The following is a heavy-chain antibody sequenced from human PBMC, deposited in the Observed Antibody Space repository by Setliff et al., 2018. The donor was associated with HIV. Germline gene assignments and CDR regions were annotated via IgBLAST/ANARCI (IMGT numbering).Heavy chain of an antibody. J-gene: IGHJ4*02. CDR3: ARTSYNFWGGPDS. CDR2: INHRGAT. V-gene: IGHV4-38-2*02. CDR1: GYSISNGSY. Sequence: PSETLSLTCNVSGYSISNGSYWGWIRQPPGKGLEWIANINHRGATSYNPSLKSRVTISSDTSKNQFSLRLSSVSAADTAVYYCARTSYNFWGGPDSWGQGTLVTVSS. D-gene: IGHD3-3*01.